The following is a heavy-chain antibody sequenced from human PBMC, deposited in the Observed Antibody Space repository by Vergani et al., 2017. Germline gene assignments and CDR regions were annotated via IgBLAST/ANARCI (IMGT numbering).Heavy chain of an antibody. V-gene: IGHV3-74*03. D-gene: IGHD2-2*02. J-gene: IGHJ4*02. CDR3: VRGRGLCAGGRCYTEAWDY. Sequence: DVHLAESGGGFFQPGGSLRLSCSASGFSFNSYWMHWVRQVPGKGLLWVSRIKSDGSITAYADSVKGRFTISRDNAQNTLYLQVRSLRLEDTGVYHCVRGRGLCAGGRCYTEAWDYWGQGTPVTVSS. CDR1: GFSFNSYW. CDR2: IKSDGSIT.